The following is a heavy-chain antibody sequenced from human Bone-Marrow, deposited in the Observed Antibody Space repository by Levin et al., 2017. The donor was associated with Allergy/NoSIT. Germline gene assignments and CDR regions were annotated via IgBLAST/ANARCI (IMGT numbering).Heavy chain of an antibody. CDR1: GGSISSSSYY. J-gene: IGHJ4*02. CDR3: ASKIEEGIAVAGRIYRDY. D-gene: IGHD6-19*01. CDR2: IYYSGST. Sequence: PGGSLRLSCTVSGGSISSSSYYWGWIRQPPGTGLEWIGSIYYSGSTYYNPSLKSRVTISVDTSKNQFSLKLSSVTAADTAVYYCASKIEEGIAVAGRIYRDYWGQGTLVTVSS. V-gene: IGHV4-39*01.